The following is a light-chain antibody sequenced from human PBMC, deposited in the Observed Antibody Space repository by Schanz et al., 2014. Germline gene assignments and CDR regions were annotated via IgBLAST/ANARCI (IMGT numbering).Light chain of an antibody. CDR1: SSNIGANY. V-gene: IGLV1-44*01. Sequence: QSVLTQPPSASGTPRQRVTISCSGTSSNIGANYVNWYQQLPGTAPKLLIYRNNQRPSGVPDRFSNSKSGTSASLAISGLQSEDEADYYCSTWDDILNGQGVFGGGTKLTVL. CDR2: RNN. J-gene: IGLJ3*02. CDR3: STWDDILNGQGV.